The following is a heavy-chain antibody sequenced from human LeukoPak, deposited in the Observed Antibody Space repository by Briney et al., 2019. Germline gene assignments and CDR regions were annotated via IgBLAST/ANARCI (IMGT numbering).Heavy chain of an antibody. Sequence: PSETLSLTCTVSGYSISSGYYWGWIRQPPGKGLEWIGSIYHSGSTYYNPSLKSRVTISVDTSKNQFSLKLSSVTAADTAVYYCARGNWGPDYWGQGTLVTVSS. CDR3: ARGNWGPDY. CDR2: IYHSGST. CDR1: GYSISSGYY. D-gene: IGHD7-27*01. J-gene: IGHJ4*02. V-gene: IGHV4-38-2*02.